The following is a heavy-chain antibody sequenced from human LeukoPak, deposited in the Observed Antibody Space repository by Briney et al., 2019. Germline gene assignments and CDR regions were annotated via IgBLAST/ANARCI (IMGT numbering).Heavy chain of an antibody. CDR2: ISSNGGST. J-gene: IGHJ4*02. D-gene: IGHD6-19*01. CDR1: GXTFSSYA. V-gene: IGHV3-64*01. CDR3: ARDEGPYSSGWTYFDY. Sequence: PGGSLRLSCAASGXTFSSYAMHWVRQAPGKGLESVSAISSNGGSTYYANFVKGRFTISRDNSKNTLYLQMGSLRSEDMAVYYCARDEGPYSSGWTYFDYWGQGTLVTVSS.